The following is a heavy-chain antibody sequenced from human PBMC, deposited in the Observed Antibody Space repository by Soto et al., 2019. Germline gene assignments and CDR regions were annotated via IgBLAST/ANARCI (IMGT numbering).Heavy chain of an antibody. D-gene: IGHD2-2*01. V-gene: IGHV3-30*18. Sequence: QVQLMESGGDVVQPGRSLRLSCAASGFSFSTYGMHWVHQAPGKGLEWVALISHDGSNKQYAESVKGRFTISRDNSKNKVHQQMSSLRIGDAAVYYCAKDMGGYCSKVNCPIFDFWGQGTQVTVPS. CDR3: AKDMGGYCSKVNCPIFDF. J-gene: IGHJ4*02. CDR2: ISHDGSNK. CDR1: GFSFSTYG.